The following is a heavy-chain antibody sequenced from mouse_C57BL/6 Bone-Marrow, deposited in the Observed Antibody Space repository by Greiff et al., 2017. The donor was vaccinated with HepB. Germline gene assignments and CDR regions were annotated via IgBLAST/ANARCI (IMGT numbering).Heavy chain of an antibody. CDR3: ARGCHITTVVAYYYAMDY. J-gene: IGHJ4*01. D-gene: IGHD1-1*01. CDR1: GYTFTSYW. CDR2: IYPGSGST. V-gene: IGHV1-55*01. Sequence: VQLQQSGAELVKPGASVKMSCKASGYTFTSYWITWVKQRPGQGLEWIGDIYPGSGSTNYNEKFKSKATLTVDTSSSTAYMQLSSLTSEDSAVYYCARGCHITTVVAYYYAMDYWGQGTSVTVSS.